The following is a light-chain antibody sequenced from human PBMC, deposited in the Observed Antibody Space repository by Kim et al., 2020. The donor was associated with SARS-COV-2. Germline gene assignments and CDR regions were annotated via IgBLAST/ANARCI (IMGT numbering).Light chain of an antibody. V-gene: IGKV1-5*03. Sequence: YASVGDRVTITCRTSQNIYNSLAWYQQKPGKPPKLLISETSTLKSGVPSRFSGSGSGTEFILTISSLQPDDFATYYCQQYNPYATFGQGTKVEIK. CDR2: ETS. CDR1: QNIYNS. J-gene: IGKJ1*01. CDR3: QQYNPYAT.